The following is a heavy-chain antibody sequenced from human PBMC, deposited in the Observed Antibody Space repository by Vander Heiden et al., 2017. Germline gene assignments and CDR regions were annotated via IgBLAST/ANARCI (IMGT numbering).Heavy chain of an antibody. Sequence: EVQLLESGGGLVQPGGSLRLSCAASGFPFSSYAMSWVRQAPGKGLEWVSAISGSGGSTYHADSVKGRFTISRDNSKNTLYLQMNSLRAEDTAVYYCAKVSLWFGELDYWGQGTLVTVSS. V-gene: IGHV3-23*01. CDR2: ISGSGGST. J-gene: IGHJ4*02. D-gene: IGHD3-10*01. CDR3: AKVSLWFGELDY. CDR1: GFPFSSYA.